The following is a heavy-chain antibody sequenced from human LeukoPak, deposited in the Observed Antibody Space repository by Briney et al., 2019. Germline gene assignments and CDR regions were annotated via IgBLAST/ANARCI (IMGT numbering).Heavy chain of an antibody. Sequence: PSETLSLTCTVSGDSISRSTYYWAWIRQPPGKGLEWIGSVYYGRSPYFNPSLESRATISVDTSKNHFSLKMSSVTAADTAVFYCARSSGTGTFSYWGQGTLVTVSS. CDR3: ARSSGTGTFSY. CDR1: GDSISRSTYY. D-gene: IGHD6-25*01. V-gene: IGHV4-39*02. CDR2: VYYGRSP. J-gene: IGHJ4*02.